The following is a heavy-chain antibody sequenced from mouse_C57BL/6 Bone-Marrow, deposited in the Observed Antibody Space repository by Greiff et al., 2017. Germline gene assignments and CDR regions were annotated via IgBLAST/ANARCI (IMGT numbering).Heavy chain of an antibody. CDR1: GYAFSSSW. Sequence: VQLQQSGPELVKPGASVKISCKASGYAFSSSWMNWVKQRPGKGLEWIGRIYPGDGDTNYNGKFKGKATLTADKSSSTAYMQLSSLTSEDSAVYFCARYPYDYGSSYWYFDVWGTGTTVTVSS. J-gene: IGHJ1*03. CDR3: ARYPYDYGSSYWYFDV. D-gene: IGHD1-1*01. CDR2: IYPGDGDT. V-gene: IGHV1-82*01.